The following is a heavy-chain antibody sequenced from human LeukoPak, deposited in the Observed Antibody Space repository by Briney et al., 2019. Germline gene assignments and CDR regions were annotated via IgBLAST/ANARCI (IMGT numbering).Heavy chain of an antibody. CDR3: AKSVLDWFYFDY. J-gene: IGHJ4*02. Sequence: GGSLRLSCAASGFTFTSYGMHWVRQAPGKGLEWVAVISYDGSNKYYADSVKGRFTISRDNSKNTLYLQMNSLRAEDTAVYYCAKSVLDWFYFDYWGQGTLVTVSS. CDR2: ISYDGSNK. V-gene: IGHV3-30*18. CDR1: GFTFTSYG. D-gene: IGHD3-9*01.